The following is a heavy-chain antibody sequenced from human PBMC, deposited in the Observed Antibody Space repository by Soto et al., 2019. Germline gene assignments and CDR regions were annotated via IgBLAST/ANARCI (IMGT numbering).Heavy chain of an antibody. CDR1: GLTFSSHA. CDR2: VSGAGDYT. CDR3: ARKSTVNPTRPYWYFYL. J-gene: IGHJ2*01. Sequence: VQLVESGGGLVQPGGSLRLSCAAPGLTFSSHAMSWVRQAPGKGLEWVSTVSGAGDYTYYADSVKGRFTISRDNSRTTAYLQMDSLRAEDSAVYYCARKSTVNPTRPYWYFYLWGRGSLGSVSS. D-gene: IGHD4-4*01. V-gene: IGHV3-23*04.